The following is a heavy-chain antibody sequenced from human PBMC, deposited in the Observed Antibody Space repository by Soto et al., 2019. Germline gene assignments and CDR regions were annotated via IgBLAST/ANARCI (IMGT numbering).Heavy chain of an antibody. CDR3: ARESEDLTSNFDD. CDR2: ISITTNYI. J-gene: IGHJ4*02. CDR1: GFTFTRYR. Sequence: XGSLRLSCAASGFTFTRYRMNWVRQAPGKGLEWVSSISITTNYIYYGDSMKGRFTISRDNAKNSLYLEMNSLRAEDTAVYYCARESEDLTSNFDDWGQGTLVTVSS. V-gene: IGHV3-21*06.